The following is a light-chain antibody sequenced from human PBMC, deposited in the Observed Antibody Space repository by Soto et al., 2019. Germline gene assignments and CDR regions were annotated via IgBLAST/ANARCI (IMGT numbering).Light chain of an antibody. V-gene: IGLV2-23*01. J-gene: IGLJ1*01. CDR1: SSDVGSYNL. Sequence: QSVLTQPASVSGSPGQSITISCTGTSSDVGSYNLVSWYQQHPGKATKLLIYDGSKRPSGVSNRFSESKSGNTASLTISGLQAEDEADYYCCSYVGNSAWVFGSGTKVTVL. CDR2: DGS. CDR3: CSYVGNSAWV.